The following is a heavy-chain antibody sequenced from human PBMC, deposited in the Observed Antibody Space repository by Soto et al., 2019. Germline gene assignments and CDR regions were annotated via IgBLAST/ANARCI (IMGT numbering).Heavy chain of an antibody. J-gene: IGHJ4*02. V-gene: IGHV1-69*02. D-gene: IGHD2-2*01. Sequence: QVQLVQSGAEVKKPGSSVKVSCKASGGTFSSYTISWVRQAPGQGLEWMGRIIPIPGIAHYAQKFQGRVTITADKSTSTAYMELSSLRSEDTAVYYGAGEGSTSSLCLDFDNWGEGTLVTVSS. CDR3: AGEGSTSSLCLDFDN. CDR1: GGTFSSYT. CDR2: IIPIPGIA.